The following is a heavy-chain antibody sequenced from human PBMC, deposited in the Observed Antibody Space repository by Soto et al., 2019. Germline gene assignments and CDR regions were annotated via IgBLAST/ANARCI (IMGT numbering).Heavy chain of an antibody. CDR3: AGAGGYYYDRAFDI. CDR1: GFTFSSYW. J-gene: IGHJ3*02. V-gene: IGHV3-7*05. D-gene: IGHD3-22*01. Sequence: EVQLVESGGGLVQPGGSLRLSCAASGFTFSSYWMSWVRQAPGKGLEWVANIKQDGSEKYYVDSVKGRFTISRDNAKNSLYLQMNSRRAEDTAVYYWAGAGGYYYDRAFDIWGQGTMVTVSS. CDR2: IKQDGSEK.